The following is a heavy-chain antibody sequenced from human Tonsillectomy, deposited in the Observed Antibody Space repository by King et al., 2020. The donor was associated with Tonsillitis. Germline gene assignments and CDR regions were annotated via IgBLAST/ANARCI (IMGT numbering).Heavy chain of an antibody. CDR1: GFTFSSYA. CDR2: ISGSGGST. D-gene: IGHD3-3*01. V-gene: IGHV3-23*04. CDR3: ANEMGSDSITIFEGRAFDI. Sequence: VQLVESGGGLVQPGGSLRLSCAASGFTFSSYAMSWVRQAPGKGLEWVSAISGSGGSTYYADSVKGRFTISRDNSKNTLYLQMNSLRAEDTAVYYCANEMGSDSITIFEGRAFDIWGQGTMVTVSS. J-gene: IGHJ3*02.